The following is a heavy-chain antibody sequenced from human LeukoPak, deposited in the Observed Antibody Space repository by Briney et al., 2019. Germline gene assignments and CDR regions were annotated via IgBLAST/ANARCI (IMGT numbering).Heavy chain of an antibody. V-gene: IGHV3-23*05. CDR2: LDESGSAT. Sequence: GGSLRLSCAASGFTFSSYAMSWVRQAPGEGLEWVSSLDESGSATYYADSVKGRFTISRDNSKNTLYLQMDSLRAEDTAVYYCAKKGSLVSPGNYFDYWGQGTLVTVPS. J-gene: IGHJ4*02. D-gene: IGHD2-2*01. CDR1: GFTFSSYA. CDR3: AKKGSLVSPGNYFDY.